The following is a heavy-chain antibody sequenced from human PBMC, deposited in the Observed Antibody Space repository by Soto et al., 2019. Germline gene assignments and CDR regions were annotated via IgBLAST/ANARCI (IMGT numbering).Heavy chain of an antibody. Sequence: PGESLKISCKGSGYSFTSYGIGWVRQMPGKGLEWMGIIYPGDSDTRYSPSFQGQVTISADKSISTAYLQWSSLKASDTAMYYCARLRTDSGGYYYVRLSRADGMDVWGQGTTVTVSS. J-gene: IGHJ6*02. CDR3: ARLRTDSGGYYYVRLSRADGMDV. CDR2: IYPGDSDT. V-gene: IGHV5-51*01. D-gene: IGHD3-22*01. CDR1: GYSFTSYG.